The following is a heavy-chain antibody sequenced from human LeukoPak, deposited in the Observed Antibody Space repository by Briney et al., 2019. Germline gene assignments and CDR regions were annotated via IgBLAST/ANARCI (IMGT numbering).Heavy chain of an antibody. J-gene: IGHJ3*02. CDR3: ARHNYDDYVFDI. V-gene: IGHV4-59*08. CDR2: INYSGSA. CDR1: GGSLSSYY. D-gene: IGHD4-17*01. Sequence: KPSETLSLTCTVSGGSLSSYYFSWVRQSPGKGLEWIAYINYSGSASYNPSLKSRVTMSVDTSKQFSLSLSSVTAADTAVYYCARHNYDDYVFDIWGQGTKVTVSS.